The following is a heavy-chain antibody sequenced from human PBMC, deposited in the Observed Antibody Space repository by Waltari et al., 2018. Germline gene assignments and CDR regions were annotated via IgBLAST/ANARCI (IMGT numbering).Heavy chain of an antibody. CDR1: GFTFSSYW. J-gene: IGHJ4*02. V-gene: IGHV3-7*01. D-gene: IGHD5-18*01. CDR3: ARDRFSTAMVCDY. Sequence: EVQLVESGGGLVQPGGSLRLSCAASGFTFSSYWMSWVRQAPGKGLEWVANIKQDGSEKYYVDSVKGRFTISRDNAKNSLYLQMNSLRAEDTAVYYCARDRFSTAMVCDYWGQGTLVTVSS. CDR2: IKQDGSEK.